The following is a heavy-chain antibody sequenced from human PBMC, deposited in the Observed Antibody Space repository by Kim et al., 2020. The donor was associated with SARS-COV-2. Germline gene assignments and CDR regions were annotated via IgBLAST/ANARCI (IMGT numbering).Heavy chain of an antibody. Sequence: KNYGDSVRGRLTISRDNDKNSLYLQMNSLRAEDTAVYYCARGPNYSPFDYWGQGTLVTVSS. CDR2: K. J-gene: IGHJ4*02. V-gene: IGHV3-11*06. CDR3: ARGPNYSPFDY. D-gene: IGHD4-4*01.